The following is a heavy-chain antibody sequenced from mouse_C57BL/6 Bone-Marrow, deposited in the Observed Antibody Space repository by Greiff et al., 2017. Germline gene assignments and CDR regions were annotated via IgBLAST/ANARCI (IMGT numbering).Heavy chain of an antibody. CDR3: ARGPLWSVYARDD. Sequence: LQESGPGLVAPSQSLSITCTVSGSSLTSYGVHWVRQPPGQGLEWLVVIWSDGSTTYNSALKSRLSLSKDTSTSQVFLKMNSRQADDTAMYYCARGPLWSVYARDDWGQGTSVSVAS. J-gene: IGHJ4*01. CDR1: GSSLTSYG. V-gene: IGHV2-6*03. CDR2: IWSDGST. D-gene: IGHD1-1*02.